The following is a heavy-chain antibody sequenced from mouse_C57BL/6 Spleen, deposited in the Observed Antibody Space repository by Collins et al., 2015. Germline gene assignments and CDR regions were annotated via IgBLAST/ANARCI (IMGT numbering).Heavy chain of an antibody. Sequence: EVQLVESGGGLVQPKGSLKLSCAASGFTFNTYAMHWVRQAPGKGLEWVARIRSKSSNYATYYADSVKDRFTISRDDSESMLYLQMNNLKTEDTAMYYCVRPDGYSAWFAYWGQGTLVTVSA. CDR3: VRPDGYSAWFAY. CDR1: GFTFNTYA. CDR2: IRSKSSNYAT. J-gene: IGHJ3*01. V-gene: IGHV10-3*01. D-gene: IGHD2-3*01.